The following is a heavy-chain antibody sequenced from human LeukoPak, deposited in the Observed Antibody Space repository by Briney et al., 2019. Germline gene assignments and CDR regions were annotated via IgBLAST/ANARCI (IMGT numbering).Heavy chain of an antibody. CDR2: IYYSGST. D-gene: IGHD3-3*01. CDR3: ARRGYDFWGGSAYGMDV. CDR1: GGSISSYY. J-gene: IGHJ6*02. V-gene: IGHV4-59*08. Sequence: SETLSLTCTVSGGSISSYYWSWIRQPPGKGLEWIGYIYYSGSTNYNPSLKSRVTISVDTSKNQFSLKLSSVTAADTAVYYCARRGYDFWGGSAYGMDVWGQGTTVTASS.